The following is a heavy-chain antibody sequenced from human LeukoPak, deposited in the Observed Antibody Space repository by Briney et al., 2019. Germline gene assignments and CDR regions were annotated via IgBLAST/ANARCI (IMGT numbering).Heavy chain of an antibody. J-gene: IGHJ4*02. V-gene: IGHV4-59*08. Sequence: SETLSLTCTVSGGSISSYYWSWIRQPPGKGLEWIAYISDIGSINYNPSPKSRVTISLDTSKNQSSLKLSSVTAADTAVYYCAGHHPRNTVDFWGQGTLVTVSS. CDR2: ISDIGSI. D-gene: IGHD2/OR15-2a*01. CDR3: AGHHPRNTVDF. CDR1: GGSISSYY.